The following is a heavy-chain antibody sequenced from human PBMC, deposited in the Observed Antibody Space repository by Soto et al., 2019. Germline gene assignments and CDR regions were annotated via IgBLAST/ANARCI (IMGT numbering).Heavy chain of an antibody. D-gene: IGHD3-10*01. Sequence: QVQVVESGGGVVQPGRSLRLSCAASGFMFSHYDMHWVRQAPGKGLEWVAVLSYDRSNEYYADSVMGRFTISRDNTKATMYLQMDSLRVEDTAVYYCSRARVRIDLIMSFVDYSGQGTLVTVSA. J-gene: IGHJ4*02. V-gene: IGHV3-30-3*01. CDR2: LSYDRSNE. CDR3: SRARVRIDLIMSFVDY. CDR1: GFMFSHYD.